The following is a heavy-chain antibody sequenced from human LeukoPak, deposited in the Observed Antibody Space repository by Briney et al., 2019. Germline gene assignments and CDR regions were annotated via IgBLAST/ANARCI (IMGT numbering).Heavy chain of an antibody. Sequence: SETLSLTCTVSGGSISSYYWSWIRQPPGKGLEGIGYIYYSGSTNYNPSLKSRVTISVDTSKNQFSLRLSSVTAADTAVYYCARVGSSWYALNYYYYGMDVWGQGTTVTVSS. J-gene: IGHJ6*02. V-gene: IGHV4-59*01. CDR1: GGSISSYY. D-gene: IGHD6-13*01. CDR2: IYYSGST. CDR3: ARVGSSWYALNYYYYGMDV.